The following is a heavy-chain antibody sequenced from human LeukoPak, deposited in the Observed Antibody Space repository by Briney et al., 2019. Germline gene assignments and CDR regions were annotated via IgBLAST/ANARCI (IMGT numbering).Heavy chain of an antibody. Sequence: SETLSLTCAVHGGSFSGHFWSWIRQTPGKGLEWIGEINHSGSTNYNPSLKSRVTISVDTSKNQFSLRLTSVTAADTAVFYCARGGIAGFDYWGQGALVTVSS. J-gene: IGHJ4*02. CDR1: GGSFSGHF. D-gene: IGHD1-20*01. CDR3: ARGGIAGFDY. CDR2: INHSGST. V-gene: IGHV4-34*01.